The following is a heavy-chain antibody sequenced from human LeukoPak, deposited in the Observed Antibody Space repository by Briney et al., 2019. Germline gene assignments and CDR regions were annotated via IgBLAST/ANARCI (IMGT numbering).Heavy chain of an antibody. CDR1: GGTFSSYA. CDR2: IIPIFGTA. J-gene: IGHJ4*02. CDR3: AREVRGCSSTSCYAYFDY. V-gene: IGHV1-69*13. Sequence: GASVKVSCKASGGTFSSYAICWVRQAPGQGLEWMGGIIPIFGTANYAQKFQGRVTITADESTSTAYMELSSLRSEDTAVYYCAREVRGCSSTSCYAYFDYWGQGTLVTVSS. D-gene: IGHD2-2*01.